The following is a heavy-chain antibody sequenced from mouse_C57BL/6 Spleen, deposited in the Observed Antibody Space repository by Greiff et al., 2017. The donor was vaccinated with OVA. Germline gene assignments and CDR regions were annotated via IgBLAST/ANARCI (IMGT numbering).Heavy chain of an antibody. V-gene: IGHV3-1*01. J-gene: IGHJ2*01. D-gene: IGHD2-4*01. CDR2: ISYSGST. Sequence: EVMLVESGPGMVKPSQSLSLTCTVTGYSITSGYDWHWIRHFPGNKLEWMGYISYSGSTNYNPSLKSRISITHDTSKNHFFLKLNSVTTEDTATYYCARKDDYLDYFDYWGQGTTLTVSS. CDR3: ARKDDYLDYFDY. CDR1: GYSITSGYD.